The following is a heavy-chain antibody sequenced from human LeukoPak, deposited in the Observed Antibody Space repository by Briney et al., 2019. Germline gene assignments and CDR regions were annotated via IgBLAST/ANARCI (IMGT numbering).Heavy chain of an antibody. V-gene: IGHV3-7*01. J-gene: IGHJ5*02. CDR1: GFTFSSYW. D-gene: IGHD2-21*02. Sequence: GGSLRLSCAASGFTFSSYWMNWARQAPGKGLEWVASINHNGNVYYYVDSVKGRFTISRDNAKNSLYLQMNSLRAEDTAVYFCARTATAYCGGDCPGPFDPWGQGTLVTVSS. CDR3: ARTATAYCGGDCPGPFDP. CDR2: INHNGNVY.